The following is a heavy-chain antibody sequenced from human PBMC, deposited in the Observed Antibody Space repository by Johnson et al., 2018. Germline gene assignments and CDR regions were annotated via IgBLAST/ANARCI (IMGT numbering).Heavy chain of an antibody. V-gene: IGHV3-33*08. J-gene: IGHJ6*02. D-gene: IGHD6-19*01. CDR1: GFTFSSYA. Sequence: QVQLVESGGGLVQPGGSLRLSCAASGFTFSSYAMSWVRQAPGKGLAWVAVIWYDGSNKYYADTVKGRFTISRDNSKNTLYLQMNSLRAEGTAGYYCVAAYSSGWYPHGMDVWGQGTTVTVSS. CDR2: IWYDGSNK. CDR3: VAAYSSGWYPHGMDV.